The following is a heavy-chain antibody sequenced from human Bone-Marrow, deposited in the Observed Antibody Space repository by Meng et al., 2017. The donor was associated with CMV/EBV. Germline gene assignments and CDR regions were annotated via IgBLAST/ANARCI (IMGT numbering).Heavy chain of an antibody. CDR2: IIPIFGTA. J-gene: IGHJ6*02. V-gene: IGHV1-69*05. D-gene: IGHD2-2*02. CDR1: GGTFSSYA. Sequence: SVKVSCKASGGTFSSYAISWVRQAPGQGLEWMGGIIPIFGTANYAQKFQGRVTITTDESTSTAYMELSSLRSEDTAVYYCARDRQYQLLYLPYYGMDVWGQGTTVTVSS. CDR3: ARDRQYQLLYLPYYGMDV.